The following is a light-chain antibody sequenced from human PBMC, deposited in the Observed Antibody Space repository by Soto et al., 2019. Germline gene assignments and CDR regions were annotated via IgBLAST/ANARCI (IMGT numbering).Light chain of an antibody. CDR1: SSDVGGYNY. J-gene: IGLJ7*01. CDR2: DVS. Sequence: QSALTQPASVSGSPGQSITISCTGSSSDVGGYNYVSWYQQHPGKAPKLIISDVSNRPSGVSYRFSASKSGNTASLTISGLQAEDEADYYCSSYTRSSSLYVIFGGGTQLTVL. V-gene: IGLV2-14*01. CDR3: SSYTRSSSLYVI.